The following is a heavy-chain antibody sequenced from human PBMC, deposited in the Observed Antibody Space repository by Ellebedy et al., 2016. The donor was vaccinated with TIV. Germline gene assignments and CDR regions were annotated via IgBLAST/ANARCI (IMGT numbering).Heavy chain of an antibody. CDR3: ATNRVGFSAEHYYYIDV. CDR1: GDTFNNYA. CDR2: IIPILDMT. V-gene: IGHV1-69*10. D-gene: IGHD5-18*01. J-gene: IGHJ6*03. Sequence: AASVKVSCKASGDTFNNYAINWVRQAPGQGLEWMGGIIPILDMTNYAQEFQGRVTITADKSTSTAYMELSSLRSDDTATYYCATNRVGFSAEHYYYIDVWGKGTTVIVSS.